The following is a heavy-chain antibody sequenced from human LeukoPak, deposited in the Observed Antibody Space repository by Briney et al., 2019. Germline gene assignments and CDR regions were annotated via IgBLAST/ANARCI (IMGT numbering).Heavy chain of an antibody. J-gene: IGHJ4*02. D-gene: IGHD4-23*01. Sequence: TALTLSLTCAVSGGSISSNNGWCWVRQPPGKGLEWIGEIYHSGSTNYNPSLKSRVTISVDKSKTLFSLKLSSVTAADTAVYYCARDDNGGKSEYWGQGTLVTVSS. CDR3: ARDDNGGKSEY. CDR2: IYHSGST. V-gene: IGHV4-4*02. CDR1: GGSISSNNG.